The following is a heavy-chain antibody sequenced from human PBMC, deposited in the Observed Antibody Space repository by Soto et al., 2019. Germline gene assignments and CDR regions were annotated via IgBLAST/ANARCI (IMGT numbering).Heavy chain of an antibody. CDR2: IIPLFGTP. CDR1: GGIFSTYA. CDR3: ARDRDDYGSGNYYNRIDF. D-gene: IGHD3-10*01. Sequence: QVQLVQSGAEVKKPGSSVKVSCKASGGIFSTYAISWLRQAPGQGLEWMGGIIPLFGTPNYAQRFQGRVTITADECTSTAYMELSRLRSEDTAVYYCARDRDDYGSGNYYNRIDFWGQGTPVTVSS. J-gene: IGHJ4*02. V-gene: IGHV1-69*01.